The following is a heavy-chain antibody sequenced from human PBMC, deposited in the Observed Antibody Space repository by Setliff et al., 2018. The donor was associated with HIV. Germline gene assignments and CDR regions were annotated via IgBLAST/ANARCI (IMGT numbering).Heavy chain of an antibody. D-gene: IGHD4-17*01. Sequence: ATLSTADYYWTWIRQPPGKGLEWIGWIYYSGSTTYNPSLRSRVTISIDTSKNQFSLNLRSVTAADTAVYYCARDPPGYGDSKDYWGQGKLVTV. V-gene: IGHV4-61*08. CDR2: IYYSGST. J-gene: IGHJ4*02. CDR1: ATLSTADYY. CDR3: ARDPPGYGDSKDY.